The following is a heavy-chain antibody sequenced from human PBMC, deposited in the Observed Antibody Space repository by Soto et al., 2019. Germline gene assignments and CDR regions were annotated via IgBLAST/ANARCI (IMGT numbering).Heavy chain of an antibody. Sequence: PGGSLRLSCVVSGFTFSSYWMNWVRQAPGKGLEWVANIKQDGSEKYYVDSAKGRFTISRDNAKNSLYLQMNSLSAEDTAIYYCATSRTFDSWGQGTLVTVSS. CDR1: GFTFSSYW. CDR3: ATSRTFDS. V-gene: IGHV3-7*01. J-gene: IGHJ4*02. D-gene: IGHD6-13*01. CDR2: IKQDGSEK.